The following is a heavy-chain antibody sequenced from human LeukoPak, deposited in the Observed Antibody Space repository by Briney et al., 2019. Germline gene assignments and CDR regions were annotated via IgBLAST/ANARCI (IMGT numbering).Heavy chain of an antibody. Sequence: PGGSLRLSCAAYGFTFSSYAMSWVRQAPGKGLEWVSAISGSGGSTYYADSVKGRFTISRDNSKNTLYLQMNSLRAEDTAVYYCANLPLGATTVVYWGQGTLVTVSS. CDR2: ISGSGGST. V-gene: IGHV3-23*01. D-gene: IGHD1-26*01. J-gene: IGHJ4*02. CDR1: GFTFSSYA. CDR3: ANLPLGATTVVY.